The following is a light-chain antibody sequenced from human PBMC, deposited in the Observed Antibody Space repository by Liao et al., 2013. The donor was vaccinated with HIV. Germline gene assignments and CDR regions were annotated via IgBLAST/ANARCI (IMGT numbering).Light chain of an antibody. CDR1: TIGSKN. Sequence: SYVLTQPPSVSVAPGETAEVSCEEDTIGSKNVHWYQQKPGQAPILIIFFNSDRASGIPERFSGSNSGSAATLTIRGVEAGDEADYYCQIWDSTTDLAVFGGGTKLTVL. V-gene: IGLV3-21*01. CDR2: FNS. CDR3: QIWDSTTDLAV. J-gene: IGLJ2*01.